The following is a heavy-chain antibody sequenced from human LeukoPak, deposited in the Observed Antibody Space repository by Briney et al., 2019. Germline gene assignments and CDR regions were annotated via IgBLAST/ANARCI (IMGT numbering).Heavy chain of an antibody. D-gene: IGHD6-19*01. Sequence: GASVKVSCKASGYTFTSYGISWVRQAPGQGLEWMGWISAYNGNTNYAQKLQGRVTMTTDTSTSTAYMELRSLRSDDTAVYYCARDPALGYTSGWYNWFDPWGQGTLVTVPS. CDR2: ISAYNGNT. V-gene: IGHV1-18*01. CDR1: GYTFTSYG. CDR3: ARDPALGYTSGWYNWFDP. J-gene: IGHJ5*02.